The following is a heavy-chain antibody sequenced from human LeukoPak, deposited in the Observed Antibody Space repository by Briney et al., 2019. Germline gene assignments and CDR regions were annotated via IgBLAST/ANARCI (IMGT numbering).Heavy chain of an antibody. V-gene: IGHV4-34*01. J-gene: IGHJ5*02. CDR2: IKHSGST. D-gene: IGHD3-10*01. CDR1: GGSFSGYY. CDR3: ARGTITMVRGVKVDP. Sequence: SETLSLTCAVYGGSFSGYYWSWIRQPPGKGLEWIGEIKHSGSTNYNPSLKSRVTISVDTSKNQFSLKLSSVTAADTAVYYCARGTITMVRGVKVDPWGQGTLVTVSS.